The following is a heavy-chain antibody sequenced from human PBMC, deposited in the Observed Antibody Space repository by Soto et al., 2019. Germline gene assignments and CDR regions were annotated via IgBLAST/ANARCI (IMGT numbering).Heavy chain of an antibody. CDR1: GFIVSNKY. Sequence: GGSLRLSCAASGFIVSNKYMSWVRQAPGKGLEWVSVIYSSGSTYYADSVKGRFTISRHNYKNTLYLQMNSLRAEDTAVYYCARYGDYAWVDWYFDLWGRGTLVTVSS. D-gene: IGHD4-17*01. CDR3: ARYGDYAWVDWYFDL. CDR2: IYSSGST. V-gene: IGHV3-53*04. J-gene: IGHJ2*01.